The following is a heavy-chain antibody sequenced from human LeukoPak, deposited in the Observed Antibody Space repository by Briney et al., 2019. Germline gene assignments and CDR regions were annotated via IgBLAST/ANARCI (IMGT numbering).Heavy chain of an antibody. J-gene: IGHJ3*02. CDR1: GYTFTSYG. CDR3: ARDGVRWELPSAFDI. CDR2: ISAYNGNT. Sequence: ASVKVSCNASGYTFTSYGISWVRQAPGQGLEWMGWISAYNGNTNYAQKLQGRVTMTTDTSTSTAYMELRSLRSDDTAVYYCARDGVRWELPSAFDIWGQGTMVTVSS. V-gene: IGHV1-18*01. D-gene: IGHD1-26*01.